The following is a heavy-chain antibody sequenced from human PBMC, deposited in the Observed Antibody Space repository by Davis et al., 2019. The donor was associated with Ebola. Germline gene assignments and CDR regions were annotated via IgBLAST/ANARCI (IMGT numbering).Heavy chain of an antibody. CDR3: ARGVRFLEWFPYYYGMDV. CDR2: ISAYNGNT. V-gene: IGHV1-18*04. CDR1: GYTFTSYG. D-gene: IGHD3-3*01. J-gene: IGHJ6*02. Sequence: ASVKVSCKASGYTFTSYGISWVRQAPGQGLEWMGWISAYNGNTNYAQKLQGRVTMTTDTSTSTAYMELSRLRSDDTAVYYCARGVRFLEWFPYYYGMDVWGQGTTVTVSS.